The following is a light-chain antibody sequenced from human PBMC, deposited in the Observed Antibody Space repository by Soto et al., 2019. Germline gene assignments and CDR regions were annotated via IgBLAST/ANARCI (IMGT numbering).Light chain of an antibody. J-gene: IGKJ2*01. CDR1: QRVLHPPNNHNY. V-gene: IGKV4-1*01. Sequence: DTVMTQSPDSLAVSLGERATINCKSSQRVLHPPNNHNYLAWYQQRPGPPPKLLISWASDRDYGVPERFSGSGSGTDFTLTISSVQAEDVAVYYCHQFYNTPPYTFGQGTRLDIK. CDR2: WAS. CDR3: HQFYNTPPYT.